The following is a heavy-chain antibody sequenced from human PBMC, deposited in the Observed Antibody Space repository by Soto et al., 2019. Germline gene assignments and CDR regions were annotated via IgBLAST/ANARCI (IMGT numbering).Heavy chain of an antibody. Sequence: EVQLLESGGGLVQPGGSLRLSCAASGFRLSDSAVSWVRQAPGKGLEWVSSLTVTGDSAFYSDSVKGRFTISRDISKSTMYLQMNGLRAEDPAVYYCAKNGCSSPACYPYYYYVDVWGRGTTVTVSS. CDR3: AKNGCSSPACYPYYYYVDV. V-gene: IGHV3-23*01. CDR2: LTVTGDSA. J-gene: IGHJ6*03. CDR1: GFRLSDSA. D-gene: IGHD2-15*01.